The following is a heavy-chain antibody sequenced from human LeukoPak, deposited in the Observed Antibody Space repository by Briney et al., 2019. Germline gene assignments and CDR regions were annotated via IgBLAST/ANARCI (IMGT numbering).Heavy chain of an antibody. CDR1: GYSISSGYF. CDR3: ARGYRYDILTGRYYYYYMDV. J-gene: IGHJ6*03. CDR2: IYHSGST. D-gene: IGHD3-9*01. V-gene: IGHV4-38-2*02. Sequence: PSETLSLTCTVSGYSISSGYFWGGIRQPPGKGLEWIGTIYHSGSTNYNPSLKSRVTISVDTSKNQFSLKLSSVTAADTAVYYCARGYRYDILTGRYYYYYMDVWGKGTTVTVSS.